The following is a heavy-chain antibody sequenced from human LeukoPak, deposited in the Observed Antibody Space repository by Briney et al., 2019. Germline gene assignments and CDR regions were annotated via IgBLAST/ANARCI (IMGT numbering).Heavy chain of an antibody. CDR3: AREVSSQGGGNSEYFDY. D-gene: IGHD4-23*01. V-gene: IGHV3-48*04. CDR1: GFTFSSYC. J-gene: IGHJ4*02. Sequence: GGSLRLSCAASGFTFSSYCMNWVRQAPGKGLEWVSYISSSSGTIYYADSVKGRFTISRDNAKNTLYLQMNSLRAEDTAVYYCAREVSSQGGGNSEYFDYWGQGTLVTVSS. CDR2: ISSSSGTI.